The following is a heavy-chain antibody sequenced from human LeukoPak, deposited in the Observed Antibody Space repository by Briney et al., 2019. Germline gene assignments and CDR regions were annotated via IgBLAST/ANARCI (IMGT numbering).Heavy chain of an antibody. CDR1: GYTFTGYY. CDR3: ARLGVMVRGVKFDY. J-gene: IGHJ4*02. CDR2: INPNSGGT. D-gene: IGHD3-10*01. Sequence: SVKVSCKASGYTFTGYYMHWVRQAPGQGLEWMGWINPNSGGTNYAQKFQGRVTMTRDTSISTAYMELSRLRSDDTAVYYCARLGVMVRGVKFDYWGQGTLVTVSS. V-gene: IGHV1-2*02.